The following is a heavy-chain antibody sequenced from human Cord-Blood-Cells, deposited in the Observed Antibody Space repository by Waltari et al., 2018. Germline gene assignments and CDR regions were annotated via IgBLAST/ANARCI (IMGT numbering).Heavy chain of an antibody. D-gene: IGHD2-15*01. CDR3: ARSLGYCSGGSCFDY. CDR1: GGTFSSYA. J-gene: IGHJ4*02. Sequence: QVQLVQSGAEVKKPGSSVKVSCKASGGTFSSYAISWVRQAPGQGLEWMGRIIPILGIANCAQKFQGRVTINADKSTSTAYMELSSLRSEDTAVYYCARSLGYCSGGSCFDYWGQGTLVTVSS. CDR2: IIPILGIA. V-gene: IGHV1-69*09.